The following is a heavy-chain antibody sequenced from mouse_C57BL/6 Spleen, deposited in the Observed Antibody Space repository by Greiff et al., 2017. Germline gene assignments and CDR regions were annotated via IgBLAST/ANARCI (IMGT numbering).Heavy chain of an antibody. Sequence: EVQLVESGGGLVQPGGSLKLSCAASGFTFSDYYMYWVRQTPEKRLEWVAYISNGGGSTYYPDTVKGRFTISRDNAKNTLYLQMSRLKSEDTAMYYCARSYYGSSSYAMDYWGQGTSVTVSS. J-gene: IGHJ4*01. D-gene: IGHD1-1*01. CDR2: ISNGGGST. CDR3: ARSYYGSSSYAMDY. CDR1: GFTFSDYY. V-gene: IGHV5-12*01.